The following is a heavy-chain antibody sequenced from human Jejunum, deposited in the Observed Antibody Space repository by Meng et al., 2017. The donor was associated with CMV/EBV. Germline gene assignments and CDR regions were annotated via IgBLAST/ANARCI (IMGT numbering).Heavy chain of an antibody. D-gene: IGHD3-10*01. CDR1: GFTFSAYE. J-gene: IGHJ4*02. V-gene: IGHV3-74*01. CDR2: IKPDGSIV. Sequence: SCAESGFTFSAYELHGVRQRPGKGLEWVSRIKPDGSIVDYADVVKGRCTISRDNAKNTLYLQMNSLRAEDTAVFYCTRDTFGREDYWGQGILVTVSS. CDR3: TRDTFGREDY.